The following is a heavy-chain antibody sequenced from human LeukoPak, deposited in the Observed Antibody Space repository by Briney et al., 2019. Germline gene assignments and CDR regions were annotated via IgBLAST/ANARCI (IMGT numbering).Heavy chain of an antibody. D-gene: IGHD1-7*01. Sequence: SETLSLTCTVSGGSISSYYWSWIRQPAGKGLEWIGRIYTSGNTNYNPSLKSRVTMSVDTSKNQFSLKLSSVTAADTAVYYCAREGFDWNYGGRWFDPWGQGTLVTVSS. CDR2: IYTSGNT. V-gene: IGHV4-4*07. CDR3: AREGFDWNYGGRWFDP. J-gene: IGHJ5*02. CDR1: GGSISSYY.